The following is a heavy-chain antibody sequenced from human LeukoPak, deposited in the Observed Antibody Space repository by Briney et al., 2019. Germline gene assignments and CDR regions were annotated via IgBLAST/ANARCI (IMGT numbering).Heavy chain of an antibody. CDR1: GYTLTSYG. CDR3: AREFISQYDFWSGYYSPHYYGMDV. Sequence: GASVKVSCKASGYTLTSYGISWVRQAPGQGLEWLGWISAYNGNTNYAQKLQGRVTMTTDTSTSTAYMELRSLRSDDTAVDYCAREFISQYDFWSGYYSPHYYGMDVWGQGTTVTVSS. CDR2: ISAYNGNT. J-gene: IGHJ6*02. V-gene: IGHV1-18*01. D-gene: IGHD3-3*01.